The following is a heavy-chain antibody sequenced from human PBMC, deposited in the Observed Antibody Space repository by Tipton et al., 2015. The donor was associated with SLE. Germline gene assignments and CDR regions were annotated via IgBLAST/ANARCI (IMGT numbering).Heavy chain of an antibody. J-gene: IGHJ5*02. CDR2: ISGGGGST. CDR3: AKLEKTTDFYLGP. Sequence: SLRLSCATSGFTFSSYALSWVRRAPGKGRGWVSAISGGGGSTYYPDFVKGRFSLSIGKSKKTRFLQMNSLRVDDTATYYCAKLEKTTDFYLGPWGQGTLVSVSS. D-gene: IGHD1/OR15-1a*01. V-gene: IGHV3-23*01. CDR1: GFTFSSYA.